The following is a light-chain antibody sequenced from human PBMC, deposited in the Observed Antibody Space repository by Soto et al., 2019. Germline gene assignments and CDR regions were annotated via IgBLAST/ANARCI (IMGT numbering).Light chain of an antibody. Sequence: MTQGPATLSVSPGGRATLSCSASQTINNNIAWYQLKDGQVPRLLIYGASTRATDIPARFSGSGSGTEFTLTISSLQPDDFATYYCQHYNSYSEAFGQGTKVDIK. CDR3: QHYNSYSEA. V-gene: IGKV3-15*01. CDR1: QTINNN. CDR2: GAS. J-gene: IGKJ1*01.